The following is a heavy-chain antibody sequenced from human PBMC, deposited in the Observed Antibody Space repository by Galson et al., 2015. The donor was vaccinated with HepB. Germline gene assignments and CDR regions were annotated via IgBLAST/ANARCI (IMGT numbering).Heavy chain of an antibody. J-gene: IGHJ6*02. Sequence: SVKVSCKASGYTFTSYYMHWVRQAPGQGLEWMGIINPSGGSTSYAQKFQGRVTMTRDTSTSTVYMELSSLRSEDTAVYYCAREGIVVVTAIPYYYYGMDVWGQGTTVTVSS. D-gene: IGHD2-21*02. CDR3: AREGIVVVTAIPYYYYGMDV. CDR2: INPSGGST. V-gene: IGHV1-46*01. CDR1: GYTFTSYY.